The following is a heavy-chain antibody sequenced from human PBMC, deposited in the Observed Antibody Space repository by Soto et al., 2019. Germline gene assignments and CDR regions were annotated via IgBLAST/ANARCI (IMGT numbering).Heavy chain of an antibody. Sequence: ASVKVSCKASGGTFSSYAISWVRQAPGQGLEWMGGIIPIFGTASYAQKFQGRVTITADESTSTAYMELSSLRSEDTAVYYCARAIQGITGTYYFDYWGQGTLVTVSS. CDR3: ARAIQGITGTYYFDY. J-gene: IGHJ4*02. CDR2: IIPIFGTA. D-gene: IGHD1-7*01. CDR1: GGTFSSYA. V-gene: IGHV1-69*13.